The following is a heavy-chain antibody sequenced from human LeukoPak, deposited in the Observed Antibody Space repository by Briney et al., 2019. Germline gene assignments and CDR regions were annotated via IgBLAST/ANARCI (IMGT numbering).Heavy chain of an antibody. CDR1: GFVFSDYS. CDR2: ISGSGGST. CDR3: AKDFPHGGVPGYYGMDV. Sequence: GGSLRLSCAVSGFVFSDYSMSWVRQAPGKGLEWVSAISGSGGSTYYADSVKGRFTISRDNSKNTLYLQMNSLRAEDTAVYCCAKDFPHGGVPGYYGMDVWGQGTTVTVSS. D-gene: IGHD3-16*01. J-gene: IGHJ6*02. V-gene: IGHV3-23*01.